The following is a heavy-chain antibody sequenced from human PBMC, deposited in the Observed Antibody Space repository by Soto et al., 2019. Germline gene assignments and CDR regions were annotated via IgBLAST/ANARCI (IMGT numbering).Heavy chain of an antibody. J-gene: IGHJ4*02. V-gene: IGHV3-21*01. D-gene: IGHD6-6*01. CDR3: ASQHSIAAPY. CDR2: ISSSSSYI. CDR1: GFTFSSYS. Sequence: GGSLRLSCAASGFTFSSYSMNWVRQAPGKGLEWVSSISSSSSYIYYADSVKGRFTISRDNAKNSLYLQMNSLRAEDTAVYYCASQHSIAAPYWGQGTLVTVSS.